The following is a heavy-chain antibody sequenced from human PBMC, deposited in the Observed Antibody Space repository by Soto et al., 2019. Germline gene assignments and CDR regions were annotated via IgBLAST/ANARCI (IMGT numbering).Heavy chain of an antibody. CDR1: GGSISSGGYY. CDR2: ISYSGST. D-gene: IGHD2-2*01. J-gene: IGHJ4*02. V-gene: IGHV4-30-4*01. Sequence: SETLSLTCTVSGGSISSGGYYWSWIRQHPGTGLEWIGHISYSGSTYYNTSLKSRVTISVDRSKNQFSLKLSSVTAADTAVYYCARGHCISTSCYGALDYWGQGTLVTVSS. CDR3: ARGHCISTSCYGALDY.